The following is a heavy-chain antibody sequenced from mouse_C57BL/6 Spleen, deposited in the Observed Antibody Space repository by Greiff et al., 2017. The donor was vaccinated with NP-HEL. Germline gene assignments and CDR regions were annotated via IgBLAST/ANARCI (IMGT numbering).Heavy chain of an antibody. D-gene: IGHD1-1*01. CDR3: ARGYYQGVFAY. Sequence: EVKLVESGGGLVKPGGSLKLSCAASGFTFSDYGMHWVRQAPEKGLEWVAYISSGSSTIYYADTVKGRFTISRDNAKNTLFLQMTSLRSEDTAMYYCARGYYQGVFAYWGQGTLVTVSA. CDR1: GFTFSDYG. V-gene: IGHV5-17*01. J-gene: IGHJ3*01. CDR2: ISSGSSTI.